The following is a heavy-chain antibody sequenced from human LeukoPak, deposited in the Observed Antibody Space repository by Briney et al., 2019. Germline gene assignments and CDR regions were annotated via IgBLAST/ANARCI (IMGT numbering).Heavy chain of an antibody. Sequence: PGGSLRLSCAASGLTFDDYAMHWVRQAPGKGVEWVSGISWNSGSIGYADSVRGRFTISRDNAKNTLYLQMNSLRAEDTALYYCAKDLGYSGYDSIFDYWGQGTRVTVSS. J-gene: IGHJ4*02. D-gene: IGHD5-12*01. CDR3: AKDLGYSGYDSIFDY. V-gene: IGHV3-9*01. CDR1: GLTFDDYA. CDR2: ISWNSGSI.